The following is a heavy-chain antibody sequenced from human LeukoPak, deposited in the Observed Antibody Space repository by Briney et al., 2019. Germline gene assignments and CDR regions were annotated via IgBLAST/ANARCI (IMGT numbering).Heavy chain of an antibody. J-gene: IGHJ4*02. CDR1: GYTFTVYY. D-gene: IGHD3-9*01. CDR2: INPNSGGT. CDR3: ARDDYDILTGYYKGLDY. V-gene: IGHV1-2*02. Sequence: ASVTVSFKASGYTFTVYYMHWVRQAPGQGMEWMGWINPNSGGTNYAQKFQGRVTMTRDTSISTAYMELSRLRSDDTAVYYCARDDYDILTGYYKGLDYWGQGTLVTVSS.